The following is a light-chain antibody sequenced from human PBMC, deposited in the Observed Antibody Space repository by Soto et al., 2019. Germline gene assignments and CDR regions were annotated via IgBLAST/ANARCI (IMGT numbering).Light chain of an antibody. J-gene: IGKJ1*01. CDR1: QSVSNY. CDR2: GAS. Sequence: VVLTQSPATLSLSPGERATLSCRASQSVSNYLAWYQQKPGQAPRLLIYGASSRATGIPDRFSGSGSGTDFTLTISRLEPEDFAVYYCQQYGSSGTFGQGTKVDIK. CDR3: QQYGSSGT. V-gene: IGKV3-20*01.